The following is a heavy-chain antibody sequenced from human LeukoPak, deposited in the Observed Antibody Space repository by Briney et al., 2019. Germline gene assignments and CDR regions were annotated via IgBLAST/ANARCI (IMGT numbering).Heavy chain of an antibody. CDR1: GYTFTGYY. V-gene: IGHV1-2*02. J-gene: IGHJ5*02. Sequence: GASVTVTFKSSGYTFTGYYMHWLRQAPGQGLEWMGWINPNSGGTNYAQKFQGRVTMTRDTSISTAYMELSRLRSDDTAVYYCATVDIVATYNWFDPWGQGTLVTVSS. D-gene: IGHD5-12*01. CDR3: ATVDIVATYNWFDP. CDR2: INPNSGGT.